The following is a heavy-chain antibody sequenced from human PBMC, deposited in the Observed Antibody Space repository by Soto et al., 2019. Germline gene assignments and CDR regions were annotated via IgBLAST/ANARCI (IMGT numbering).Heavy chain of an antibody. D-gene: IGHD3-22*01. CDR2: IDPSDSYT. V-gene: IGHV5-10-1*01. CDR3: ASATYYYDSSGYYQSIYYHYGMDV. Sequence: GESLKISCKGSGYSFTSYWISWVRQMPGKGLEWMGRIDPSDSYTNYSPSFQGHVTISADKSISTAYLQWSSLKASDTAMYYCASATYYYDSSGYYQSIYYHYGMDVWGPGTTVTVSS. CDR1: GYSFTSYW. J-gene: IGHJ6*02.